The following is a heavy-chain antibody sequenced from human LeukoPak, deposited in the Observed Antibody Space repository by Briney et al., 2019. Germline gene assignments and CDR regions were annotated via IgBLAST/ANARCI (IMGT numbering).Heavy chain of an antibody. Sequence: SETLSLTCAVYGGSFSGYYWSWIRQPPGKGLEWIGEINHSGSTNYNPSLKSRVTISVDTSKNQFSLKLSSVTAADTAVYYCARVRVYGSGLDYWGQGTLVTVSP. CDR1: GGSFSGYY. J-gene: IGHJ4*02. D-gene: IGHD3-10*01. CDR3: ARVRVYGSGLDY. V-gene: IGHV4-34*01. CDR2: INHSGST.